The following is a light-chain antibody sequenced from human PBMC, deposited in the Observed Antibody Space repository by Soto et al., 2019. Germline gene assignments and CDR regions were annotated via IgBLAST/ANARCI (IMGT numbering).Light chain of an antibody. V-gene: IGKV1-5*01. J-gene: IGKJ4*01. CDR1: QSISSW. CDR2: DAS. CDR3: QQYNSYSPLP. Sequence: DIQMTQSPSTLSASVGDRVTITCRTRQSISSWLAWYQQKPGKAPKLLIYDASSLESGVPSRFSGSGSGTEFTLTISSLQPDDFATYYCQQYNSYSPLPFGGGTKVAIK.